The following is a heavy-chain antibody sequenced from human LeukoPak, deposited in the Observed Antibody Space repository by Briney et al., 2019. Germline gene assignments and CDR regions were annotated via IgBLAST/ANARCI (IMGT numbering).Heavy chain of an antibody. Sequence: AGGSLRLSCAASGFTFSSYWMSWVRQAPGKGLEWVANIKQDGSERYYVDSVKGRFTISRDNAKNSLYLQMNSLRAEDTAVYYCLRGFCTSTSCLRRLDYWGQGTLVTVSS. V-gene: IGHV3-7*04. CDR1: GFTFSSYW. D-gene: IGHD2-2*01. J-gene: IGHJ4*02. CDR3: LRGFCTSTSCLRRLDY. CDR2: IKQDGSER.